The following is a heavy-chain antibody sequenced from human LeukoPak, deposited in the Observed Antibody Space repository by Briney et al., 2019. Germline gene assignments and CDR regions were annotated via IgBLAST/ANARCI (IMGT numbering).Heavy chain of an antibody. CDR2: INHSGST. V-gene: IGHV4-34*01. D-gene: IGHD6-13*01. Sequence: SETLSLTCAVYGGSFSGYYWSWIRQPPGKGLEWIGEINHSGSTNYNPSLKSRVTISVDTSKNQFSLKLSSVTAADTAVYYCARRYSSSWFNWFDPWGQGTLVTVSS. J-gene: IGHJ5*02. CDR3: ARRYSSSWFNWFDP. CDR1: GGSFSGYY.